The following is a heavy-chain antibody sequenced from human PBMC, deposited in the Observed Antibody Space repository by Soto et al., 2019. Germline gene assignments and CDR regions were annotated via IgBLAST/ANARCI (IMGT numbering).Heavy chain of an antibody. CDR1: GGTFSSYA. D-gene: IGHD3-22*01. CDR2: IIPIFGTA. Sequence: QVQLVQSGAEVKKPGSSVKVSCKASGGTFSSYAISWVRQAPGQGLEWMGGIIPIFGTANYAQKFQGRVTITGEESTRTGYMGLSSLRFEDTGVYYWARDRTMIAFYAFDIWGQGTMVTGSS. V-gene: IGHV1-69*01. J-gene: IGHJ3*02. CDR3: ARDRTMIAFYAFDI.